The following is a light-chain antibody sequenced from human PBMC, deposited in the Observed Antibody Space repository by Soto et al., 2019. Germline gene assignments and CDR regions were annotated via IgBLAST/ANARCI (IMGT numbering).Light chain of an antibody. V-gene: IGKV3-11*01. CDR2: DAS. J-gene: IGKJ2*01. Sequence: EIVLTQSPATLSLSPGERATLSCRASQSVSSYLAWYPHKPGQAPRLLIYDASNWATGIPARFSGSGSGTDFTLNISSLEPEDFAVYYCQQRSNWPPAFGQGTKLEIK. CDR1: QSVSSY. CDR3: QQRSNWPPA.